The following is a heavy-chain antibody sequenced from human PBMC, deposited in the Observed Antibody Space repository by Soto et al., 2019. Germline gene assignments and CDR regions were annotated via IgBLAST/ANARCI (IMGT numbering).Heavy chain of an antibody. V-gene: IGHV1-2*04. Sequence: ASVKVSCKASGYTFTGYYMHWVRQAPGQGLEWMGWINPNSGGTNYAQKFQGWVTMTRDTSISTAYMELSRLRSDDTAVYYCARETATYYDYIWGSYRPDAFDIWGQGTMVTVSS. J-gene: IGHJ3*02. CDR2: INPNSGGT. CDR1: GYTFTGYY. D-gene: IGHD3-16*02. CDR3: ARETATYYDYIWGSYRPDAFDI.